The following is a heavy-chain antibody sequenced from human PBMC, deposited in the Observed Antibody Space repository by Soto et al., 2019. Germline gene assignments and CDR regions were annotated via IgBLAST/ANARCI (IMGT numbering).Heavy chain of an antibody. J-gene: IGHJ4*02. CDR1: GGSISSSNW. CDR2: IYHSGST. CDR3: AKSARGYFRPSDY. D-gene: IGHD3-22*01. Sequence: SETLSLTCAVSGGSISSSNWWSWVRQPPGKGLEWIGEIYHSGSTNYNPSLKSRVTISVDKSKNQFSLKLSSVTAADTAVYYCAKSARGYFRPSDYWGQGTLVTVSS. V-gene: IGHV4-4*02.